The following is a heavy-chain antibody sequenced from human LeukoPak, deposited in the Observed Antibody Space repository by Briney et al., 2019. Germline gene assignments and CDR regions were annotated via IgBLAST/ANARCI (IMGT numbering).Heavy chain of an antibody. D-gene: IGHD5-18*01. CDR1: GYTFTGYY. CDR3: ARGATRGRIQLWTYDY. V-gene: IGHV1-18*04. CDR2: ISAYNGNT. Sequence: ASVKVSCKASGYTFTGYYMHWVRQAPGQGLEWMGWISAYNGNTNYAQKLQGRVTMTTDTSTSTAYMELSSLRSEDTAVYYCARGATRGRIQLWTYDYWGQGTLVTVSS. J-gene: IGHJ4*02.